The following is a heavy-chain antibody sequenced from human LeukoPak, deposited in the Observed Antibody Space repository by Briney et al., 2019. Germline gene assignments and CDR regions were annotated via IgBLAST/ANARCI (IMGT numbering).Heavy chain of an antibody. CDR2: FTDSGHST. D-gene: IGHD3-10*01. CDR3: AKDRYYGSGSRDSFGI. Sequence: TGGSLRLSCAASGFTFSSYAMSWVRQAPGKGLEGVSDFTDSGHSTYYGDSVKGRFTISRDNSKNTLYLQMNSLRAEDTAVYYCAKDRYYGSGSRDSFGIWGQGTMVTVSS. J-gene: IGHJ3*02. CDR1: GFTFSSYA. V-gene: IGHV3-23*01.